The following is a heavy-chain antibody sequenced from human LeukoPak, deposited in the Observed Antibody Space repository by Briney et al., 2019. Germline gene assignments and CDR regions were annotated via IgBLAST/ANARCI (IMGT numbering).Heavy chain of an antibody. CDR1: GYTFTGYY. CDR3: ARDGYSSSWYQIDY. V-gene: IGHV1-2*02. J-gene: IGHJ4*02. D-gene: IGHD6-13*01. CDR2: INPNSGGT. Sequence: ASVKVSCKASGYTFTGYYMHWVRQAPGQGLEWMGWINPNSGGTNYAQKFQGRVTMTRDTSISTAYMELSRLRSDDTAVYYCARDGYSSSWYQIDYWGQGTLVTVSS.